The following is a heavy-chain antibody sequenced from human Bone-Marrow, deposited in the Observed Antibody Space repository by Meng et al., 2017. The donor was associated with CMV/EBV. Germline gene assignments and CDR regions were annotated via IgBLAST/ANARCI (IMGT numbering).Heavy chain of an antibody. Sequence: ASAKVFCNVSADTSNDFGISWVRQAPGHGLEWMGWISAYNGKRDYAQKFQGRVTMATGTSTSTAYMEMRSLRSDDTALYYCARELGDQQLGGWVFFDYWGQGTLVTVSS. J-gene: IGHJ4*02. CDR2: ISAYNGKR. CDR3: ARELGDQQLGGWVFFDY. V-gene: IGHV1-18*01. CDR1: ADTSNDFG. D-gene: IGHD2-2*01.